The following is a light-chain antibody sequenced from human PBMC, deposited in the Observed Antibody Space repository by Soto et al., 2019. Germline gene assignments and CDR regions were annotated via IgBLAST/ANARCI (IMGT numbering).Light chain of an antibody. CDR2: DAS. V-gene: IGKV3-11*01. CDR1: QSVSSY. Sequence: EIVLTQSPATLSLSPGERATLSCRASQSVSSYLAWYQQKPGQAPRLLIYDASNRATGIPARFSGSGSGTDFTLTISSLEPEDFAVYYCQQRFNWQVTFGQGTR. J-gene: IGKJ5*01. CDR3: QQRFNWQVT.